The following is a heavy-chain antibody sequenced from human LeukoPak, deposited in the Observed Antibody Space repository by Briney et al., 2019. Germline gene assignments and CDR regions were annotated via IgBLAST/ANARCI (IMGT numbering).Heavy chain of an antibody. CDR1: GFTFSSYA. J-gene: IGHJ4*02. D-gene: IGHD2/OR15-2a*01. CDR2: IKTTTDGGTT. CDR3: TSTLGY. Sequence: PGGSLRLSCAASGFTFSSYAMSWVRQAPGKGLEWVGRIKTTTDGGTTDHAAPVKGRFTISRDDSKNTLFLQMNSLITEDTAVYYCTSTLGYWGQGTLVTVSS. V-gene: IGHV3-15*01.